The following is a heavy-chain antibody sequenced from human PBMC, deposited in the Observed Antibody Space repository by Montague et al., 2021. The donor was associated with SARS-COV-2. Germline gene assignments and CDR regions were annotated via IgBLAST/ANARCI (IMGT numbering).Heavy chain of an antibody. CDR1: GDSVSSNSAT. Sequence: CAISGDSVSSNSATWNWVSQSPSQGLEWLGRTYYRSKWYNDYAVSVRGRVTINPDTSKNQFSLQLNSVTPEDTAIYYCTSGREGNYNVMDVWGQGTTVTVSS. D-gene: IGHD1-1*01. J-gene: IGHJ6*02. V-gene: IGHV6-1*01. CDR2: TYYRSKWYN. CDR3: TSGREGNYNVMDV.